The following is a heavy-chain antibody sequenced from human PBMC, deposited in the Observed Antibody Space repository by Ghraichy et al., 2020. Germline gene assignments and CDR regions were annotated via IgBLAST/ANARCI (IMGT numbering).Heavy chain of an antibody. CDR3: ARVGSYLFDY. J-gene: IGHJ4*01. D-gene: IGHD1-26*01. Sequence: SQTLSLTCAISGDSVSSISAAWNWLRQSPSRGLEWLGRTYYRSKWYYHYAVSVKSRITINPDTSKNQFSLQLNSVTPEDTALYFCARVGSYLFDYWGHGTLVTVSS. CDR1: GDSVSSISAA. CDR2: TYYRSKWYY. V-gene: IGHV6-1*01.